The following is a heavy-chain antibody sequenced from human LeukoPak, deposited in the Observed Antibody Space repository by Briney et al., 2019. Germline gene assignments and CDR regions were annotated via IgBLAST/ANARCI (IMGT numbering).Heavy chain of an antibody. Sequence: PSQTLSLTCTVSGGSISSGGYYWSWIRQHPGKGLEWIGYIYYSGSTYYNPSLESRVTISVDTSKNQFSLKLSSVTATDTAVYYCARWSHLDGSGGYFDYWGQGTLVTVSS. V-gene: IGHV4-31*03. J-gene: IGHJ4*02. D-gene: IGHD3-10*01. CDR2: IYYSGST. CDR3: ARWSHLDGSGGYFDY. CDR1: GGSISSGGYY.